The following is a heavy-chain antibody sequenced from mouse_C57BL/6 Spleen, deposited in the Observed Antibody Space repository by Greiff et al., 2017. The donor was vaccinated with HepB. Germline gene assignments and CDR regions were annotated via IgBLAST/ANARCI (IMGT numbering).Heavy chain of an antibody. CDR2: IYPRSGNT. Sequence: VQLQQSGAELARPGASVKLSCKASGYTFTSYGISWVKQRTGQGLEWIGEIYPRSGNTYYNEKFKGKATLTADKSSSTAYMELRSLTSEDSAVYFCAGVRYGYRGQGTTLTVSS. CDR1: GYTFTSYG. D-gene: IGHD1-1*01. V-gene: IGHV1-81*01. J-gene: IGHJ2*01. CDR3: AGVRYGY.